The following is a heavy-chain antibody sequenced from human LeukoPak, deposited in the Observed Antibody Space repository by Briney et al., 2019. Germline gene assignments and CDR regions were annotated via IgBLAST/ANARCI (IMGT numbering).Heavy chain of an antibody. Sequence: GGSLRLSCAASGFTFSNHEMNWVRQAPGKGLEWVSYISNNGNTIHYADSVKGRFSISRDNAKNSLLLQLNSLSAEDTAIYYCARGLRRGFCSSASCSVFDYWGQGTLVTVSS. D-gene: IGHD2-2*01. CDR1: GFTFSNHE. V-gene: IGHV3-48*03. J-gene: IGHJ4*02. CDR3: ARGLRRGFCSSASCSVFDY. CDR2: ISNNGNTI.